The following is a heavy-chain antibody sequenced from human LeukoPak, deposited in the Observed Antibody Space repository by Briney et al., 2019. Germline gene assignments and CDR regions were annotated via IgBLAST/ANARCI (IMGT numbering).Heavy chain of an antibody. D-gene: IGHD2-15*01. J-gene: IGHJ4*02. Sequence: GGSLRLSCAASGFTFSSYAMSWVRQAPGKGLEWVSAISGSGGSTYYADSVKGRFTISRDNSKNTLYLQMNSLRAEDTAVYYRAKSHDIVVVVAATPPFDYWGQGTLVTVSS. CDR1: GFTFSSYA. CDR2: ISGSGGST. V-gene: IGHV3-23*01. CDR3: AKSHDIVVVVAATPPFDY.